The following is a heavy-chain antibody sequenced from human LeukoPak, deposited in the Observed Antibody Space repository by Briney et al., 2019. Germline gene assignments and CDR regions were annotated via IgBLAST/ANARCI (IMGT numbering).Heavy chain of an antibody. J-gene: IGHJ4*02. CDR2: IRYDGSNK. CDR3: AKDRRLADYYFDY. CDR1: GFTFSSYG. Sequence: GGSVRLSCAASGFTFSSYGMHWVRQAPGKGLEWVAFIRYDGSNKYYADSVKGRFTISRDNSKNTLYLQMNSLRAEDTAVYYCAKDRRLADYYFDYWGQGTLVTVSS. V-gene: IGHV3-30*02. D-gene: IGHD6-19*01.